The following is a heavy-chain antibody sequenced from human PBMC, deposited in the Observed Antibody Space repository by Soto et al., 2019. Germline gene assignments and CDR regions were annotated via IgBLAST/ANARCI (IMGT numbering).Heavy chain of an antibody. Sequence: QLQLQESDSGLVSPAQSLSLTCAVSGASVSSGSYSWSWIRQPPGKGLEWIGFYFQGEHAYYNPSLESQLTISVGRSKNKFSLKLRSVTAADTAVYYCARLDYQSSGSYAFDIWGQGTMVTVSS. CDR3: ARLDYQSSGSYAFDI. D-gene: IGHD3-22*01. J-gene: IGHJ3*02. CDR1: GASVSSGSYS. CDR2: YFQGEHA. V-gene: IGHV4-30-2*01.